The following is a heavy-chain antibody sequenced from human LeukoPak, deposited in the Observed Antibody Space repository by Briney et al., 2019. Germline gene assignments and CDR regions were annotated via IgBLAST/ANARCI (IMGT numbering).Heavy chain of an antibody. V-gene: IGHV4-59*01. CDR2: IYYSGNT. J-gene: IGHJ4*02. D-gene: IGHD4-17*01. Sequence: SETLSLTCTVSGGSISTYYWSWIRQPPGKELEWIGYIYYSGNTNYNPSPKSRVTISVDTSKNQFSLKLSSVTAADTAVYYCARVGRYGDYLDYFDYWGQGTLVTVSS. CDR1: GGSISTYY. CDR3: ARVGRYGDYLDYFDY.